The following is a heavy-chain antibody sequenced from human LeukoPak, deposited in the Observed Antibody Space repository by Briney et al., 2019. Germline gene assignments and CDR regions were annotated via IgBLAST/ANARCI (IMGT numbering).Heavy chain of an antibody. CDR2: INDSGSS. Sequence: SGGSLRLSCAASGFTFSSYEMNWVRQAPGKGLEYIGEINDSGSSIYNPSLKNRVTISVDTSKKQISVNLTSVTAADTGVYYCARGPHQQWPPMQYWGQGSLVTVSS. CDR1: GFTFSSYE. CDR3: ARGPHQQWPPMQY. V-gene: IGHV4-34*01. D-gene: IGHD6-19*01. J-gene: IGHJ4*02.